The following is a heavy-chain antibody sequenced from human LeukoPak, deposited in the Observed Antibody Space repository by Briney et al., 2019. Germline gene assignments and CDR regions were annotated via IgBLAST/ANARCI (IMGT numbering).Heavy chain of an antibody. CDR2: TYYRFKWYN. V-gene: IGHV6-1*01. CDR1: GDSVSSNSAA. J-gene: IGHJ6*02. CDR3: ARDYYYGMDV. Sequence: PSETLSLTCAISGDSVSSNSAAWNWIRQSRSRGLEWLGRTYYRFKWYNEYAVSVKSRITINPDTSKNHFSLQLNSVTPEDTAVYYCARDYYYGMDVWGQGTTVTVSS.